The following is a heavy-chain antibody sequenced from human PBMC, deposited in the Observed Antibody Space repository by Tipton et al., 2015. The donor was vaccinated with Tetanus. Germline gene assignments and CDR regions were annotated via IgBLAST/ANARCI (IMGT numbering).Heavy chain of an antibody. D-gene: IGHD6-13*01. CDR2: ISYDGSNK. V-gene: IGHV3-30-3*01. CDR3: ARDSLGSNLYYYYGMDV. J-gene: IGHJ6*02. CDR1: GFTFSSYA. Sequence: SLRLSCAASGFTFSSYAMHWVRQAPGKGLEWVAVISYDGSNKYYADSVKGRFTISRDNSKNTLYLQMNSLRAEDTAVYYCARDSLGSNLYYYYGMDVWGQGTTVTVSS.